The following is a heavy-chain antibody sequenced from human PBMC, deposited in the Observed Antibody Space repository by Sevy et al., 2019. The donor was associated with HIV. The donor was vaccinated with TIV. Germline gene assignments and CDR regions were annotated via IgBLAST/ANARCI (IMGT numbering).Heavy chain of an antibody. Sequence: ASVKVSCKASGYTFTSYDISWVRQAPGKGLEWMGWISAYNGNTNYAQKLQGRVTMTTDTSTSTAYMELRSLRSDDTAVYYCATRPYYYYYMDVWGKGTTVTVSS. CDR3: ATRPYYYYYMDV. CDR2: ISAYNGNT. V-gene: IGHV1-18*04. J-gene: IGHJ6*03. CDR1: GYTFTSYD.